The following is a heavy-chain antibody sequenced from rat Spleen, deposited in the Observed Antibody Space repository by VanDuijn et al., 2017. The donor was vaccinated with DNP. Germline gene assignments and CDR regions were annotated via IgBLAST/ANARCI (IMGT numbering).Heavy chain of an antibody. D-gene: IGHD1-12*03. CDR1: GFTFSNYY. CDR3: TRDSGYGYFDF. V-gene: IGHV5S23*01. J-gene: IGHJ1*01. CDR2: ITNSGGGT. Sequence: EVQLVESGGGLVQPGRSLKLSCVASGFTFSNYYMAWVRQAPTKGLKWVASITNSGGGTYYRNSVKGRFTISRDNAKSTLYLQMDSLRSEDTATYFCTRDSGYGYFDFWGPGTMVTVSS.